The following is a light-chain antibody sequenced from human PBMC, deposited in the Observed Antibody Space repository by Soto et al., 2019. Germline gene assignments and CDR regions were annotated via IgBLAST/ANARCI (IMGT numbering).Light chain of an antibody. Sequence: DSQITQSPSSLSASVGDRVTITCRASQSISNYLNWYQQKPGKSPKLLIYAASSLQSGVPSRFSATASGTDFTLTISSLQSEDFAVYYCQQYNNWPRTFGQGTKVDIK. J-gene: IGKJ1*01. CDR2: AAS. CDR3: QQYNNWPRT. V-gene: IGKV1-39*01. CDR1: QSISNY.